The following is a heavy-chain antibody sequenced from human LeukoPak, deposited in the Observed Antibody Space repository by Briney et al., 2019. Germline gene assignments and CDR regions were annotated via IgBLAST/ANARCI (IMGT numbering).Heavy chain of an antibody. Sequence: GGSLRLSCAASGFTFSSYGMSWVRQAPGKGLEWVSFISSSSSYIYYADSVKGRFTISRDNAKNSLYLQMNSLRAEDTAVYYCARDLRSSGYYAFDYWGQGTLVTVSS. CDR1: GFTFSSYG. J-gene: IGHJ4*02. V-gene: IGHV3-21*01. D-gene: IGHD3-22*01. CDR3: ARDLRSSGYYAFDY. CDR2: ISSSSSYI.